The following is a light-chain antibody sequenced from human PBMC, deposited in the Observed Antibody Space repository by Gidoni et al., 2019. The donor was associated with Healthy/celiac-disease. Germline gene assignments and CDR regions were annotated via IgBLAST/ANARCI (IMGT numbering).Light chain of an antibody. Sequence: DSQLTQSPSFLSASVGDRVTITCRASQGISSYLAWYQQKPGKAPKLLIYAASTLQSGVPSRFSGSGSGTEFTLTISSLQPEDFATYYCQQLNSYPSTFGQGTKVEIK. CDR2: AAS. V-gene: IGKV1-9*01. J-gene: IGKJ1*01. CDR1: QGISSY. CDR3: QQLNSYPST.